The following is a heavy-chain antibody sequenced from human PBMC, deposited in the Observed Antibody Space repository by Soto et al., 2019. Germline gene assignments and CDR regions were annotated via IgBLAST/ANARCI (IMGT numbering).Heavy chain of an antibody. CDR3: ARDLNGWYMVY. D-gene: IGHD6-19*01. J-gene: IGHJ4*02. Sequence: ASVKVSCKASGYTFTGYYMHWVRQAPGQGPEWMGWINPNSGGTNYAQKFQGRVTMTGDTSISTAYMELSRLRSDDTAVYYCARDLNGWYMVYWGQGTLVTVSS. CDR2: INPNSGGT. CDR1: GYTFTGYY. V-gene: IGHV1-2*02.